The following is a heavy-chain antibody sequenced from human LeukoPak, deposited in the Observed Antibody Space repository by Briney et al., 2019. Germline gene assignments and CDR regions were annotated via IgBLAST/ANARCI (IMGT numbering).Heavy chain of an antibody. CDR1: GFSLSTSGMC. Sequence: SGPALVKPTQTLTLTCTFSGFSLSTSGMCVSWIRQPPGKALEWFALINWDDDKYYSTSLKTRLTISKDTSKNQVVLTMTNMDPVDTATYYCARAHEFWSGYNSDYWGQGTLVTVSS. CDR2: INWDDDK. V-gene: IGHV2-70*01. D-gene: IGHD3-3*01. J-gene: IGHJ4*02. CDR3: ARAHEFWSGYNSDY.